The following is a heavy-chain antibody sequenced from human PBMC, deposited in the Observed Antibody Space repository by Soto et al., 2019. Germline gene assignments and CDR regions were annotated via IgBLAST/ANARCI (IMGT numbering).Heavy chain of an antibody. CDR3: AREIVVVVAATDWFDP. CDR1: GGSISSYY. V-gene: IGHV4-4*07. CDR2: IYTSGST. Sequence: QVQLQESGPGLVKPSETLSLTCTVSGGSISSYYWSWIRQPAGKGLEWIGRIYTSGSTNYNPSLKSRVTMSVDTSKNQFSLKLSSVTAADTAVYYCAREIVVVVAATDWFDPWGQGTLVTVSS. J-gene: IGHJ5*02. D-gene: IGHD2-15*01.